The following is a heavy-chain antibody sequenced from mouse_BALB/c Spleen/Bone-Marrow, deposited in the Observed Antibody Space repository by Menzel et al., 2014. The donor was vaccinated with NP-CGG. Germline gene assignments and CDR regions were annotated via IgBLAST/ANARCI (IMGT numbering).Heavy chain of an antibody. CDR3: ARGDYYGEGGAMDY. D-gene: IGHD2-13*01. V-gene: IGHV1-7*01. CDR1: GYTFTRYW. CDR2: INPSTGYT. J-gene: IGHJ4*01. Sequence: VQLQQSGAELAKPGASVKMSCKASGYTFTRYWIHWVKPGPGQGLEWIGYINPSTGYTEYNQKFKDKATLAADKSSSTAYMQLSSLTSEDSAVYYCARGDYYGEGGAMDYWGQGTSVTVSS.